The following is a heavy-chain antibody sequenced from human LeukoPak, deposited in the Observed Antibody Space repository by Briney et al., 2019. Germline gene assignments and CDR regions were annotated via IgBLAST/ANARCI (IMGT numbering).Heavy chain of an antibody. V-gene: IGHV4-38-2*02. J-gene: IGHJ4*02. CDR1: GYSISSGYY. CDR3: ARGGFDYGGARFDY. D-gene: IGHD4-17*01. Sequence: SETLSLTCTVSGYSISSGYYWGWIRQPPGKGLEWIGSIYHSGSTYYNPSLKSRVTISVDTSKNQFSLKLSSVTAADTAVYYCARGGFDYGGARFDYWGQGTLVTVSS. CDR2: IYHSGST.